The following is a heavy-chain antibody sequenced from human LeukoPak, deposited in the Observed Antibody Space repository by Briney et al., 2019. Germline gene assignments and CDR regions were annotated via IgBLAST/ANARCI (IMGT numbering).Heavy chain of an antibody. J-gene: IGHJ6*02. D-gene: IGHD2-15*01. CDR2: ISAYNGNT. CDR3: ARVSEVVVAHYYYYYGMDV. Sequence: ASVKVSCKASGYTFTSYGISWVRQAPGQGLEWMGWISAYNGNTNYAQKLQGRVTMTTDTSTSTAYMELRSLRSDDTAVYYCARVSEVVVAHYYYYYGMDVWGQGTTVTVSS. V-gene: IGHV1-18*01. CDR1: GYTFTSYG.